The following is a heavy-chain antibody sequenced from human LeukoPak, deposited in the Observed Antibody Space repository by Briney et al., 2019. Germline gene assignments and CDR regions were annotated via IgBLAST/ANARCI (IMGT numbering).Heavy chain of an antibody. D-gene: IGHD2-2*01. CDR2: ISGSGNRT. CDR3: AKGPSFYCSSTSCYWVY. Sequence: GGSLRLSCAASGFTFSSYAMSWVRQAPGKGLEWVSAISGSGNRTYYADSVKGRFTISRDNSKNTLYLQTNSLRAEDTAVYYCAKGPSFYCSSTSCYWVYWGQGTLVTVSS. V-gene: IGHV3-23*01. CDR1: GFTFSSYA. J-gene: IGHJ4*02.